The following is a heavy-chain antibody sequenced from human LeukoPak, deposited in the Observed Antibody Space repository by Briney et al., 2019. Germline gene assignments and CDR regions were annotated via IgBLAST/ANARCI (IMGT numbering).Heavy chain of an antibody. CDR3: ARGNRINKALDY. V-gene: IGHV3-9*01. Sequence: GGSLRLSCAASAFTFDDYAMHWVRHARGKGLEWGSGISWNSGSISYPYSVKGRFTFSRENAKNSLYLQMYSLKAEDTAVYYCARGNRINKALDYWGQGTLVTVSS. CDR2: ISWNSGSI. J-gene: IGHJ4*02. CDR1: AFTFDDYA. D-gene: IGHD1-14*01.